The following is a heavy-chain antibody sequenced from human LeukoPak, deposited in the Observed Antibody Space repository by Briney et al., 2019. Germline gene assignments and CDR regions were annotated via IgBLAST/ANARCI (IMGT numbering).Heavy chain of an antibody. CDR1: GYTFTSYY. V-gene: IGHV1-46*01. CDR3: AREGYCSSTSCYGSGITGTQAPDY. J-gene: IGHJ4*02. CDR2: INPSGGST. Sequence: GASVKVSCKASGYTFTSYYMHWVRQAPGQGLEWMGIINPSGGSTSYAQKFQGRVTMTRDTSTSTVYMELSSLRSEDTAVYYCAREGYCSSTSCYGSGITGTQAPDYWGQGTLVTVSS. D-gene: IGHD2-2*01.